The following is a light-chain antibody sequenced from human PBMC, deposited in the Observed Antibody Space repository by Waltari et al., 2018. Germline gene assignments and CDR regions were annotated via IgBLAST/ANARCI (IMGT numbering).Light chain of an antibody. Sequence: DIQMTQSPSSLSASVGDSVSITCRASQSISTYLSWYQQKPGEAPKLLIFSASSLQSGVPSRFTGTGSGTDFTLTISSLQPEDSATYYCQQFHSYPVTLGGGTKVEIK. CDR3: QQFHSYPVT. CDR1: QSISTY. V-gene: IGKV1-39*01. J-gene: IGKJ4*01. CDR2: SAS.